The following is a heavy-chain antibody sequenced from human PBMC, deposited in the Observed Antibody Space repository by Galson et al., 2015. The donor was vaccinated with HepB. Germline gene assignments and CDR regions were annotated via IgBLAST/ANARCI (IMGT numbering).Heavy chain of an antibody. CDR3: ARDWRDRAAAGTLLYYFDY. Sequence: SLRLSCAASGFTFNTYAMHWVRQAPGKGLEWVAVISYDGSSKYYADSVKGRFTISRDNSKNTLYLQMNSLRAEGTAVYYCARDWRDRAAAGTLLYYFDYWGQGTLVTASS. D-gene: IGHD6-13*01. V-gene: IGHV3-30-3*01. CDR2: ISYDGSSK. J-gene: IGHJ4*02. CDR1: GFTFNTYA.